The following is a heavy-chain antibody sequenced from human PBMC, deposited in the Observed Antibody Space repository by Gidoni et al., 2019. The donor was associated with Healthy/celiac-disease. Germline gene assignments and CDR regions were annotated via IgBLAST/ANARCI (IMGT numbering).Heavy chain of an antibody. J-gene: IGHJ4*02. CDR1: GGSISSGGYY. Sequence: QVQLQESGPGLVKPSQTLSLTCTVSGGSISSGGYYWSWIRQHPGKGLEWIGYIYYSGSTYYNPSLQSRVTISVDTSKNQFSLKLSSVTAADTAVYYCARVTVGLYHVGFDYWGQGTLVTVSS. V-gene: IGHV4-31*03. D-gene: IGHD2-8*01. CDR3: ARVTVGLYHVGFDY. CDR2: IYYSGST.